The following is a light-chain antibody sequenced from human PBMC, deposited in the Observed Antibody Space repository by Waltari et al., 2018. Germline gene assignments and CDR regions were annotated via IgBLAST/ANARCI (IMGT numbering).Light chain of an antibody. J-gene: IGKJ1*01. V-gene: IGKV3-15*01. CDR3: QQYNKWPET. Sequence: EIVMTQSPAILSVSPGERATLSCRARQSVSNKIAWYQQKPGHAPRLLIYGASTRATGIPARFSGSGSETEFTLTISSLQSEDFAVYHCQQYNKWPETFGQGTKVQI. CDR1: QSVSNK. CDR2: GAS.